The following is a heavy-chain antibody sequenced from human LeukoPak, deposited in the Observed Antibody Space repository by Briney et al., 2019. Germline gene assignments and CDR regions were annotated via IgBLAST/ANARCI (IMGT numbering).Heavy chain of an antibody. Sequence: GGSLRLSCAASGFTFSSAWMIWVRQAPGKGLEWVANINQDGSETYYVDSVKGRFTISRDDAKNSLYLQMNSLRAEDTAVYYCARYNSGWYYWGQGTLVTVSS. CDR3: ARYNSGWYY. J-gene: IGHJ4*02. V-gene: IGHV3-7*04. CDR1: GFTFSSAW. D-gene: IGHD6-19*01. CDR2: INQDGSET.